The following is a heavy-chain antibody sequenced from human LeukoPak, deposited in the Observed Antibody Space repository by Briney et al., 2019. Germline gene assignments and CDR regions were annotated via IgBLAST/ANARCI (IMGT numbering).Heavy chain of an antibody. CDR1: GFTFSSYS. Sequence: GGSLRLSCAASGFTFSSYSMNWVRQAPGKGLEWVSYISSSSSTIYYADSVKGRFTISRDNAKNSLYLQMNSLRAEDTAVYYCARDGVQWLVRDWFDPWGQGTLVTVSS. CDR2: ISSSSSTI. V-gene: IGHV3-48*01. D-gene: IGHD6-19*01. CDR3: ARDGVQWLVRDWFDP. J-gene: IGHJ5*02.